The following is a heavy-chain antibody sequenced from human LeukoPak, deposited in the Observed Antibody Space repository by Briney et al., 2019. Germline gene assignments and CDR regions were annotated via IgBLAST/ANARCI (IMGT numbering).Heavy chain of an antibody. V-gene: IGHV1-69*06. Sequence: SVKVSCKASAGMFNTYAISWVRQAPGHGLKWMGRITPLSATPSQSQWIQGRVTITADISTNTVYSDLSSLRSEDTALYFCAGDPPGTPVGFDVWGQGTMVTVSS. CDR2: ITPLSATP. CDR1: AGMFNTYA. D-gene: IGHD3-10*01. J-gene: IGHJ3*01. CDR3: AGDPPGTPVGFDV.